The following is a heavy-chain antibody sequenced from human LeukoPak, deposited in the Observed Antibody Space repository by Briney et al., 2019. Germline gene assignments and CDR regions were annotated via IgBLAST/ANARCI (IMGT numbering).Heavy chain of an antibody. CDR3: ASSTQQLVSPVDY. Sequence: SETLSLTCIVSGGSISSSSYYWGWIRQPPGKGLEWIGSIYYSGSTYYNSSLKSRVTISVDTSKNQFSLKLSSVTAADTAVYYCASSTQQLVSPVDYWGQGTLVTVSS. CDR1: GGSISSSSYY. D-gene: IGHD6-13*01. J-gene: IGHJ4*02. V-gene: IGHV4-39*07. CDR2: IYYSGST.